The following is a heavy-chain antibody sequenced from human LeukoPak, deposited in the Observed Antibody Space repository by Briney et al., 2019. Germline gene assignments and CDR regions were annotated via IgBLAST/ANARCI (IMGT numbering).Heavy chain of an antibody. V-gene: IGHV1-2*02. D-gene: IGHD5-12*01. CDR3: ARDLSGLYYYYYMDV. CDR2: TNPNSGGT. CDR1: GYTFTGYY. J-gene: IGHJ6*03. Sequence: GASVKVSCKASGYTFTGYYMHWVRQAPGQGLEWMGWTNPNSGGTNYAQKFQGRVTMTRDTSISTAYMELSRLRSDDTAVYYCARDLSGLYYYYYMDVWGKGTTVTVSS.